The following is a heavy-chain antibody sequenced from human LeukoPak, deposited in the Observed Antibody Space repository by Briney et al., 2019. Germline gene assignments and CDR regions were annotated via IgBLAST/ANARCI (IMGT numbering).Heavy chain of an antibody. V-gene: IGHV4-31*03. J-gene: IGHJ6*04. D-gene: IGHD2-15*01. CDR2: IYYSGST. CDR1: GGSISSGGYY. CDR3: ARDQIGGLGYCSGGSCYPYYYYGMDV. Sequence: PSQTLSLTCTVSGGSISSGGYYWSWIRQHPGKGLEWIGYIYYSGSTYHNPSLKSRVTISVDTSKNQFSLKLSSVTAADTAVYYCARDQIGGLGYCSGGSCYPYYYYGMDVWGKGTTVTVSS.